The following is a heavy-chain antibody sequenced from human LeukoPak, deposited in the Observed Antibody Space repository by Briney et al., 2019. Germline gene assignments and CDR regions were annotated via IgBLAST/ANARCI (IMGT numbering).Heavy chain of an antibody. V-gene: IGHV3-7*01. CDR1: GFIFNELW. D-gene: IGHD3-9*01. J-gene: IGHJ5*02. Sequence: GGSLRLFCAASGFIFNELWMTWVRQAPRKGLEWVANMNQDVNEKRYVDSVKGRFTTDRDTAKNLLFLQMNNMRVEDTGVYYCARDVDRRDDPWGQGILVTVSS. CDR3: ARDVDRRDDP. CDR2: MNQDVNEK.